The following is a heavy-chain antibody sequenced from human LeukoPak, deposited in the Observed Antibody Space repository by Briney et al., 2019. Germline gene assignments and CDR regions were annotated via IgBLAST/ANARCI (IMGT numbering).Heavy chain of an antibody. CDR3: ARAPHFYGEDWFDS. D-gene: IGHD4-17*01. V-gene: IGHV1-2*02. J-gene: IGHJ5*01. Sequence: GASVKVSCKASGYTFTGYYIHWVRQAPGQGLEWMGWINPNSGGTNYAQNFQGRVTMTRDTSISKAYMELSRLTSDDTAVYYCARAPHFYGEDWFDSWGQGTLVTVSS. CDR2: INPNSGGT. CDR1: GYTFTGYY.